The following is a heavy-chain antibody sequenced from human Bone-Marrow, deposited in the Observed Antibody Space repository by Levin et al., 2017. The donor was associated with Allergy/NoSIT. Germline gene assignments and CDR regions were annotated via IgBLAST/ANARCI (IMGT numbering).Heavy chain of an antibody. CDR3: ARINKAMMSLYDYYMDV. Sequence: GGSLRLSCTASGFTFGDYIMIWFRQAPGKGLEWVAFIRSKAYGGTTEYAASVKGRFTISRDDSKSVAYLQMNSLQTEDKAVYYCARINKAMMSLYDYYMDVWGKGTTVTVSS. J-gene: IGHJ6*03. CDR2: IRSKAYGGTT. V-gene: IGHV3-49*03. CDR1: GFTFGDYI. D-gene: IGHD5-18*01.